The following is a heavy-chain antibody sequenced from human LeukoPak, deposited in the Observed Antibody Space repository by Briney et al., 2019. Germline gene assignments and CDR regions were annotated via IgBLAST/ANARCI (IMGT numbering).Heavy chain of an antibody. CDR2: INPSGGST. J-gene: IGHJ5*02. CDR1: GYTFTSYY. D-gene: IGHD3-3*01. CDR3: ARGDYDFWSGYYHNWFDP. V-gene: IGHV1-46*01. Sequence: ASVKVSCKASGYTFTSYYMHWVRQAPGQGLEWMGIINPSGGSTSYAQKFQGRVTMTRDTSISTAYMELSRLRSDDTAVYYCARGDYDFWSGYYHNWFDPWGQGTLVTVSS.